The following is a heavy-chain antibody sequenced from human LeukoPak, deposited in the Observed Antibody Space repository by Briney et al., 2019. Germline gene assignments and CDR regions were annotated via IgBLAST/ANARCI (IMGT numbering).Heavy chain of an antibody. CDR3: ARSYYGSGSYNRFDP. J-gene: IGHJ5*02. D-gene: IGHD3-10*01. V-gene: IGHV3-11*04. Sequence: KPGGSLRLSCAASRFTFSDYYMSWIRQAPGKGREWVSYISSSGSTIYYADSVKRRFTISRDNAKNSLYLQMNSLRAEDTAVYYCARSYYGSGSYNRFDPWGQGTLVTVSS. CDR2: ISSSGSTI. CDR1: RFTFSDYY.